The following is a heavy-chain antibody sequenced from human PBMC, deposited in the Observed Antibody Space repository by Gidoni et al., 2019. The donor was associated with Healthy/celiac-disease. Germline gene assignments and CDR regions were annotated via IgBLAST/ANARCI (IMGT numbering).Heavy chain of an antibody. V-gene: IGHV3-53*02. CDR3: ARGPRGSSWFPTPFDY. D-gene: IGHD6-13*01. CDR2: IYSGGST. CDR1: GFTVSSNY. J-gene: IGHJ4*02. Sequence: EVQLVETGGGLIQPGGSLRLSCAASGFTVSSNYMSWVRQAPGKGLEWVSVIYSGGSTYYADSVKGRFTISRDNSKNTLYLQMNSLRAEDTAVYYCARGPRGSSWFPTPFDYWGQGTLVTVSS.